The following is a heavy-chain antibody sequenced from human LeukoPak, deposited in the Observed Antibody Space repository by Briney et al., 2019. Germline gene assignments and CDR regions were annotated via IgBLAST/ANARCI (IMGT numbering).Heavy chain of an antibody. D-gene: IGHD3-10*01. Sequence: PGGSLRLSCAASGFTFSSYAMSWVRQAPGKGLEWVSAISGSGSSTYYADSVKGRFTISRDNSKNTLYLQMNSLRAEDTAIYYCEKDPGGGGSGSYYNHPIGSDPWGQGTLVTVSS. CDR3: EKDPGGGGSGSYYNHPIGSDP. CDR2: ISGSGSST. CDR1: GFTFSSYA. V-gene: IGHV3-23*01. J-gene: IGHJ5*02.